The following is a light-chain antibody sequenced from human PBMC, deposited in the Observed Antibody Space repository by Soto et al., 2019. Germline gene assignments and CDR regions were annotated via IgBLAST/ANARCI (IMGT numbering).Light chain of an antibody. CDR3: QQRSNWPPIP. CDR2: DAS. Sequence: EIVLTQSPATLSLSPGERATLSCRASQSVSSYLAWYQQKPGQAPRLLIYDASNRATGIPARFSGSGSGTAFTLTIRSLEPEDFAVYYCQQRSNWPPIPFGQGTRLEIK. CDR1: QSVSSY. J-gene: IGKJ5*01. V-gene: IGKV3-11*01.